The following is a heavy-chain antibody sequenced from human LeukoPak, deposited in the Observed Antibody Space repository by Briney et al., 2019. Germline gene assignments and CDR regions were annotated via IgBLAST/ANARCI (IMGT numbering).Heavy chain of an antibody. CDR2: ISYDGSNK. Sequence: HPGGSLRLSCAASGFTFSSYAMSWVRQAPGKGLEWVAVISYDGSNKYYADSVKGRFTISRDNSKNTLYLQMNSLRAEDTAVYYCARVGDCSSTSCRYYGMDVWGQGTTVTVSS. D-gene: IGHD2-2*01. V-gene: IGHV3-30-3*01. J-gene: IGHJ6*02. CDR3: ARVGDCSSTSCRYYGMDV. CDR1: GFTFSSYA.